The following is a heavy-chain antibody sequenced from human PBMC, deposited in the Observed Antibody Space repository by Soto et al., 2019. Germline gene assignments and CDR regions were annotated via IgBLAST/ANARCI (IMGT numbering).Heavy chain of an antibody. V-gene: IGHV4-39*01. CDR2: IYYSGST. CDR1: GGSVTSSTYY. D-gene: IGHD1-20*01. J-gene: IGHJ5*02. CDR3: ARLSAITKGRCFDP. Sequence: QLHLQESGPGLVKPSETLSLTCSVSGGSVTSSTYYWGWIRQPPGKGLEWIGNIYYSGSTYFNPALKSRVAISVDTSKNQFSLRLSSLPATDTAVYYCARLSAITKGRCFDPWGQGTLVTVSS.